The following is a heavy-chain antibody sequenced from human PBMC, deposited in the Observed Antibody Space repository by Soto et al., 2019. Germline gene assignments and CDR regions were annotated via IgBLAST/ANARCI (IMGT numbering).Heavy chain of an antibody. CDR2: ISGGGDNT. Sequence: VGSLRLSCAASGFTFSTYAMTWVRQAPGKGLDWLSAISGGGDNTYYADSVKGRFTISRDNSKNTLYLQMNSLRAEDTAVYYCAKERVGAADYWGQGTLVTVSS. J-gene: IGHJ4*02. CDR3: AKERVGAADY. V-gene: IGHV3-23*01. D-gene: IGHD1-26*01. CDR1: GFTFSTYA.